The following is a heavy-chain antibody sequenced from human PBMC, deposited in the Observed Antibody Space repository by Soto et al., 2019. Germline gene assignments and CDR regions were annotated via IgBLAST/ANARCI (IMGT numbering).Heavy chain of an antibody. D-gene: IGHD4-17*01. V-gene: IGHV4-39*01. CDR1: GGSISSSSYY. Sequence: QLQLQESRPGLVKPSETLSLTCTVSGGSISSSSYYWGWIRQPPGKGLEWIGSIYYSGSTYYNPSLKSGVTMSVDTSKNQFARMLSSVTAADTAVYYCASRPSNHDGENWYFDLWGRGTQVTVSS. CDR3: ASRPSNHDGENWYFDL. J-gene: IGHJ2*01. CDR2: IYYSGST.